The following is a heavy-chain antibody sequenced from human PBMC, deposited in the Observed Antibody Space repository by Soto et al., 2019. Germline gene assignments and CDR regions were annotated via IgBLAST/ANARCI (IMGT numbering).Heavy chain of an antibody. CDR2: ITPNSGGT. CDR1: GYTFTGYY. J-gene: IGHJ3*02. Sequence: ASVKVSCKASGYTFTGYYMHWVRQAPGQGLEWMGWITPNSGGTNYAQKFQGWVTMTRDTSISTAYMEQSRLRSDDTAVYYCARGGWVDYYGSGSYYTAFDIWGQGTMVTVSS. V-gene: IGHV1-2*04. CDR3: ARGGWVDYYGSGSYYTAFDI. D-gene: IGHD3-10*01.